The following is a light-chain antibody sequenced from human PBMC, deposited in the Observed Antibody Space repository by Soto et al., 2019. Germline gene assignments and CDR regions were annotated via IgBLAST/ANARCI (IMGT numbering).Light chain of an antibody. Sequence: SALTQPPSVSAAPGQKVTISCSGSSSNIGNNFVSWYQQLPGAAPKLLIFDDNKRPSGIPDRFSGSKSGTSATLGITGLQTGDEADYYCGTWDSSLSAVFGTGTKV. V-gene: IGLV1-51*01. CDR3: GTWDSSLSAV. CDR2: DDN. J-gene: IGLJ1*01. CDR1: SSNIGNNF.